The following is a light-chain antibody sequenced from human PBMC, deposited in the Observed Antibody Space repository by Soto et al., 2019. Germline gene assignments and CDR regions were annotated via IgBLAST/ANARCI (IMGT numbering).Light chain of an antibody. CDR1: SSDVGGYNY. CDR2: EVS. J-gene: IGLJ2*01. CDR3: SSYAGSNNFENVV. V-gene: IGLV2-8*01. Sequence: QSALTQPPSASGSPGQSVTISCTGTSSDVGGYNYVSWYQQHPGKAPKLMIYEVSKWPSGVPDRFSGSKSGNTASLTVSGLQAEDEADYYCSSYAGSNNFENVVFGGGTKLTVL.